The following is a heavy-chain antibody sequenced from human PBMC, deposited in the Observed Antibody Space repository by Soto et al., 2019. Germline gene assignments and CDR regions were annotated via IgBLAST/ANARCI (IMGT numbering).Heavy chain of an antibody. D-gene: IGHD4-17*01. CDR1: GFTFDDYA. CDR3: AKAYYGDSFDY. Sequence: LRLSCAASGFTFDDYAMHWVRQAPGKGLEWVSGISWNSGSIGYADSVKGRFTISRDNAKNSLYLQMNSLRAEDTALYYCAKAYYGDSFDYWGQGTLVTVSS. J-gene: IGHJ4*02. CDR2: ISWNSGSI. V-gene: IGHV3-9*01.